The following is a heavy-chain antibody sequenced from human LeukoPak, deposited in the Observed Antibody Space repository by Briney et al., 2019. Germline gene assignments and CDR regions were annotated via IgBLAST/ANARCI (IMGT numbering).Heavy chain of an antibody. CDR2: ISGSGGST. Sequence: GGSLRLSCAASGFTFSSYAMSWVRQPQGKGLEWVSAISGSGGSTYYADSVKGRFTISRDNSKNTLYLQMNSLRAEDTAVYYCAKELWFGNYFDYWGQGTLVTVSS. V-gene: IGHV3-23*01. D-gene: IGHD5-18*01. J-gene: IGHJ4*02. CDR1: GFTFSSYA. CDR3: AKELWFGNYFDY.